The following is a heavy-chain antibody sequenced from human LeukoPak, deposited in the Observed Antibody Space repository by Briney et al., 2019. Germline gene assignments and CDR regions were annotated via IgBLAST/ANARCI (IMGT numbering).Heavy chain of an antibody. V-gene: IGHV1-69*05. CDR1: GGTFSSYA. Sequence: GASVKVSCKASGGTFSSYAISWVRQAPGQGLEWMGGIIPIFGTANYAQKFQGRVTITTDESTSTAYMELSSLRSEDTAVYYCARTRRGYSGYDLNWFDPWAREPWSPSPQ. CDR3: ARTRRGYSGYDLNWFDP. D-gene: IGHD5-12*01. CDR2: IIPIFGTA. J-gene: IGHJ5*02.